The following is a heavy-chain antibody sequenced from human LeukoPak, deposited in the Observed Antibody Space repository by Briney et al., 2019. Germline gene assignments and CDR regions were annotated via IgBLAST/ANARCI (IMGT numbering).Heavy chain of an antibody. D-gene: IGHD6-13*01. CDR2: INHSGST. CDR3: AREVRSSSWLTTGLYGMDV. J-gene: IGHJ6*02. V-gene: IGHV4-34*01. CDR1: GGSFSGYY. Sequence: SETLSLTCAVYGGSFSGYYWSWIRQPPGKGLEWIGEINHSGSTNYNPSLKSRVTIPVDTSKNQFSLKLSSVTAADTAVYYCAREVRSSSWLTTGLYGMDVWGQGTTVTVSS.